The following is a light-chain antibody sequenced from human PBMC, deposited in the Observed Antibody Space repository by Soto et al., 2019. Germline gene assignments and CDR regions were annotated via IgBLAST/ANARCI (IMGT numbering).Light chain of an antibody. V-gene: IGKV3-20*01. CDR2: GAS. CDR3: QQYGGSSWT. CDR1: QSVSSSN. Sequence: EVVLTQSPATLSLSPGERATLSCRASQSVSSSNLAWYHQKPGQAPRLLIFGASSRATGIPDRFSGSGSGTDFTLTISRLEPEDFAVYYCQQYGGSSWTFGQGTKVDI. J-gene: IGKJ1*01.